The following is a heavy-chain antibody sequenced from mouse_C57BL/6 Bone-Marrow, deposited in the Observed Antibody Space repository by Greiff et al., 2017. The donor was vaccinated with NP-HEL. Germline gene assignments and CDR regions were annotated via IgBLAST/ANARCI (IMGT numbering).Heavy chain of an antibody. V-gene: IGHV5-4*01. D-gene: IGHD2-3*01. CDR2: ISDGGSYT. J-gene: IGHJ3*01. CDR1: GFTFSSYA. Sequence: EVKLQESGGGLVKPGGSLKLSCAASGFTFSSYAMSWVRQTPEKRLEWVATISDGGSYTYYPDNVKGRFTISRDNAKNNLYLEKGHLKAEDTAMDYCAREGNDGYSFAYWGQGTLVTVSA. CDR3: AREGNDGYSFAY.